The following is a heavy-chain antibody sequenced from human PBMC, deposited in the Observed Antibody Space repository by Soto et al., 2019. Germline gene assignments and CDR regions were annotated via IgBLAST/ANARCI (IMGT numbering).Heavy chain of an antibody. J-gene: IGHJ4*02. CDR3: AREGGYDFWSAYDFDY. CDR1: GFTFSSYG. D-gene: IGHD3-3*01. CDR2: IWYDGSNK. Sequence: QVQLVESGGGVVQPGRSLRLSCAASGFTFSSYGMHWVRQAPGKGLEWVAVIWYDGSNKYYADSVKGRFTISRDNSKNTLYLQMTSLRAEDTAVYDCAREGGYDFWSAYDFDYWGQGTLVTVSS. V-gene: IGHV3-33*01.